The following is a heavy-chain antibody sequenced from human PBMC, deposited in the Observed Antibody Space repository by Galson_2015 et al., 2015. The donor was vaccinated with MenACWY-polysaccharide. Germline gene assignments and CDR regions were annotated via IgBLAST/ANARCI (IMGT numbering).Heavy chain of an antibody. CDR3: AKDALPKRANWFDP. D-gene: IGHD1-26*01. CDR1: GFTFSNYG. Sequence: SLRLSCAASGFTFSNYGMHWVRQAPGKGLEWVALIQYDGRNKYYVDSVKGRFTISRDNSKNTLYLQMNSLRAEDTAVYYCAKDALPKRANWFDPWGQGTLVTVSS. V-gene: IGHV3-30*02. J-gene: IGHJ5*02. CDR2: IQYDGRNK.